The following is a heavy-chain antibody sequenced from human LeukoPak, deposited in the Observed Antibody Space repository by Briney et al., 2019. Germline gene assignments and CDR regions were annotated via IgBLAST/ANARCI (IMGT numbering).Heavy chain of an antibody. Sequence: SETLSLTCTVSGGSISSSSYYWGWIRQPPGKGLEWIGSLFYSGTTYYNPSLESRVTISVDTSKKQFSLKLSSVTAADTAVYYCARHRDDILTGYPFDYWGQGTLVTVSS. CDR1: GGSISSSSYY. CDR3: ARHRDDILTGYPFDY. J-gene: IGHJ4*02. CDR2: LFYSGTT. V-gene: IGHV4-39*01. D-gene: IGHD3-9*01.